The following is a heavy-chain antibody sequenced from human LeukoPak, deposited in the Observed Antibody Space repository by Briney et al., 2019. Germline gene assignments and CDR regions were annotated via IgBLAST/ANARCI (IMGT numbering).Heavy chain of an antibody. Sequence: QSSETLSLTCTVSGGSMSSYYWSWIRQPPGKGLEWIGSTYYSGTTNYNPSLKSRVTISVDTSKNQFSLKLSSVTAADTAVYYCASSYLYSYYYYMDVWGKGTTVTVSS. CDR2: TYYSGTT. CDR3: ASSYLYSYYYYMDV. V-gene: IGHV4-59*01. J-gene: IGHJ6*03. CDR1: GGSMSSYY. D-gene: IGHD2-2*02.